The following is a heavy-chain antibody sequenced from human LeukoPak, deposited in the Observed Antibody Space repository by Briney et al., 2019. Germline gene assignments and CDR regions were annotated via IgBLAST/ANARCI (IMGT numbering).Heavy chain of an antibody. CDR2: ISYDGNNK. D-gene: IGHD3-22*01. V-gene: IGHV3-30*18. CDR1: GFSFSNYG. J-gene: IGHJ4*02. CDR3: AKDSDYYDSSGYTPPDY. Sequence: GGSLRLSCAASGFSFSNYGIHWVRQAPGKGLEWVAVISYDGNNKYYADSVKGRFTISRDNSKNTLYLQMNSLRAEDTAVYYCAKDSDYYDSSGYTPPDYWGQGTLVTVTS.